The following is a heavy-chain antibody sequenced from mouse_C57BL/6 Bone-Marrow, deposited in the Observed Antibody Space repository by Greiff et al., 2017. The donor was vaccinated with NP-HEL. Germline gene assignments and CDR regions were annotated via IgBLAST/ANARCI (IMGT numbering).Heavy chain of an antibody. CDR1: GFTFNTYA. Sequence: EVQVVESGGGLVQPKGSLKLSCAASGFTFNTYAMHWVRQAPGKGLEWVARIRSKSSNYAKYYADSVNDRFTISRDDSQSMLYLQINNLKTEDTAMYYCVRDEDYERYFDVWGTGTTVTVSS. CDR2: IRSKSSNYAK. D-gene: IGHD1-1*01. CDR3: VRDEDYERYFDV. V-gene: IGHV10-3*01. J-gene: IGHJ1*03.